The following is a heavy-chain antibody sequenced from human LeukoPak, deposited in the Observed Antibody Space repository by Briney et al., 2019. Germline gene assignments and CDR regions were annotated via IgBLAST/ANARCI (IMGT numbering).Heavy chain of an antibody. CDR1: GFTFSSYS. J-gene: IGHJ4*02. D-gene: IGHD3-22*01. CDR3: AKDSYYYDSSGYYEGY. V-gene: IGHV3-21*01. CDR2: ISSSSSYI. Sequence: GGSLRLSCAASGFTFSSYSMNWVRQAPGKGLEWVSSISSSSSYIYYADSVKGRFTISRDNSKNTLYLQMNSLRAEDTAVYYCAKDSYYYDSSGYYEGYWGQGTLVTVSS.